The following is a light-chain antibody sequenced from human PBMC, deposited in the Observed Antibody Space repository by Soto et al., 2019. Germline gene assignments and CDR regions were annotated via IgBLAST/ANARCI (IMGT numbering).Light chain of an antibody. J-gene: IGLJ3*02. CDR3: AAWDDSLNGWL. CDR1: SSNIGSNI. V-gene: IGLV1-44*01. Sequence: QSVLTQPPSASGTPGQRVTISCSGSSSNIGSNIVNWYQHLPGTAPKLLIKTDNQRPSGVPDRFSGSKSDTSASLAISGLQSEDEADYYRAAWDDSLNGWLFGGGTKLTVL. CDR2: TDN.